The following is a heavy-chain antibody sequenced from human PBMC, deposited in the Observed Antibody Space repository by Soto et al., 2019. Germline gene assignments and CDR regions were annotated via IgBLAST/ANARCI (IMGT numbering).Heavy chain of an antibody. CDR2: IDPSGGIP. D-gene: IGHD2-21*01. CDR1: GYSFTNFH. CDR3: ARDVIGHDSYDTMGDYFDH. J-gene: IGHJ4*02. V-gene: IGHV1-46*01. Sequence: QVQLSQFGAEVKKPGASVKVSCKASGYSFTNFHIHWVRQAPGQGLEWMGMIDPSGGIPRDAQRLQGSIGVIRDASTSTGDMELRTLTPEDTAVYYCARDVIGHDSYDTMGDYFDHWGQGTLVTVSS.